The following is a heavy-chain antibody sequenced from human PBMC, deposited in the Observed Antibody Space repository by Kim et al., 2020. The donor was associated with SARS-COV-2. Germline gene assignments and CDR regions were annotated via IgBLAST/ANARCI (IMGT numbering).Heavy chain of an antibody. V-gene: IGHV3-23*01. Sequence: GGSLRLSCAASGFTFSSYAMSWVRQAPVKVLEFVSSISGICGSTYYADSVNVRFTISRDNSKNTLYLQMNSLRAEDTAVYYCAKADPFAVDSGSYYDYGMDVWGQGTTVTVSS. CDR1: GFTFSSYA. CDR2: ISGICGST. D-gene: IGHD1-26*01. CDR3: AKADPFAVDSGSYYDYGMDV. J-gene: IGHJ6*02.